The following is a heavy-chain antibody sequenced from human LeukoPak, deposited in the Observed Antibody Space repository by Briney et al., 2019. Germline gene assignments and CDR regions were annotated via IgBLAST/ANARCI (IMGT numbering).Heavy chain of an antibody. CDR3: ARDEVDYDFWSGYYERYYFDY. CDR2: ISSSSSYI. Sequence: GGSLRLSCAASGFTFSSYSMNWVRQAPGKGLEWVSSISSSSSYIYYADSVKGRFTISRDNAKNSLYLQMNSLRAEDTAVYYCARDEVDYDFWSGYYERYYFDYWGQGTLVTVSS. D-gene: IGHD3-3*01. V-gene: IGHV3-21*01. J-gene: IGHJ4*02. CDR1: GFTFSSYS.